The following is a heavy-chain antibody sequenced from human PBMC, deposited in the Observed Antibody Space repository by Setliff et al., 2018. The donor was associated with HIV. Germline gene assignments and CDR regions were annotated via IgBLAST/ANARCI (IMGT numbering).Heavy chain of an antibody. CDR1: GGSFSGYY. J-gene: IGHJ6*03. V-gene: IGHV4-34*01. D-gene: IGHD3-3*01. CDR3: ARGGQYYNFWSGYYPIGVYYYYYMDV. CDR2: INHSGST. Sequence: SETLSLTSAAYGGSFSGYYWRWIRQPPGKGLEWIGEINHSGSTNYNPSLKSRVTISVDTSKNQFSLKLSSVTAADTAVYYCARGGQYYNFWSGYYPIGVYYYYYMDVWGKGTTVTVSS.